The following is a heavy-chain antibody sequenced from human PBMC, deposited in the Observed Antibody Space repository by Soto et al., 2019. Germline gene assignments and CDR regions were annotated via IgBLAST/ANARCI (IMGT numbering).Heavy chain of an antibody. J-gene: IGHJ6*02. CDR1: GFTFSSYW. D-gene: IGHD5-18*01. Sequence: PGGSLRLSCAASGFTFSSYWMHWVRQAPGKGLVWVSRINSDGSSTSYADSVKGRFTISRDNAKNTLYLQMNSLRAEDTAVYYCARDGLNSYGYLYYYYYGMDVWGQGTTVTVSS. V-gene: IGHV3-74*01. CDR3: ARDGLNSYGYLYYYYYGMDV. CDR2: INSDGSST.